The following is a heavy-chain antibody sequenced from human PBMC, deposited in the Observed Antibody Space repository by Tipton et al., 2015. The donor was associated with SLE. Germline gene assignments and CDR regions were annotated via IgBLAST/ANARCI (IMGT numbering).Heavy chain of an antibody. D-gene: IGHD6-25*01. Sequence: TLSLTCTVSGGSIGPYYWNWIRQPPGKPLEWIGYIHYGGTSSGRTNSNPSLKSRVTMSVDPSKMQFSLNLTSMTAADTAVYFCARGGYSRGTFDYWGPGILVTVSS. CDR2: IHYGGTSSGRT. J-gene: IGHJ4*02. CDR1: GGSIGPYY. CDR3: ARGGYSRGTFDY. V-gene: IGHV4-59*01.